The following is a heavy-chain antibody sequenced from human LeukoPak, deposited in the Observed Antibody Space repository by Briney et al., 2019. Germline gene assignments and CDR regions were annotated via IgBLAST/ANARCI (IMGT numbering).Heavy chain of an antibody. J-gene: IGHJ5*02. V-gene: IGHV3-33*08. Sequence: GGSLRLSCAASGFTFSSYGMHWVRQAPGKGLEWVADIWYNGSNKYYAESVKGRFTISRDNSRNTLYLQMNSLRAEDTAVYYCSRGGYGDYNNWFDPWGQGTLVIVSS. CDR2: IWYNGSNK. D-gene: IGHD4-17*01. CDR1: GFTFSSYG. CDR3: SRGGYGDYNNWFDP.